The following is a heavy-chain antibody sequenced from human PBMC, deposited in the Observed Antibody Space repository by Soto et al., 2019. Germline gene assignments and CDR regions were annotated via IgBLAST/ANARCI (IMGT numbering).Heavy chain of an antibody. V-gene: IGHV4-4*07. J-gene: IGHJ6*02. CDR2: SYTRGST. Sequence: PSETLSLTCTVSGGSISSYYWCWMRQHAPGERLWIGRSYTRGSTNYNHSLKSRVTMSVDTSKNQFSLKLRSVTAAATAAYYCASSVRGKLERGYYYYDYGMDVWGQGTTVTVSS. CDR3: ASSVRGKLERGYYYYDYGMDV. D-gene: IGHD1-1*01. CDR1: GGSISSYY.